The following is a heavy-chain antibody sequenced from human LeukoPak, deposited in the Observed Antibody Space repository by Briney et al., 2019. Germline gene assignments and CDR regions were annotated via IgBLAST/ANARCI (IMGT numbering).Heavy chain of an antibody. Sequence: GASVKVSCKASGYTFTGYYMHWVRQAPGQGLEWMGWINPNSGGTNYAQKFQGRVTMTRDTSISTAYMELSRLRSDDTAVYYCARDKGRIYSSGWYGFDPWGQGTLVTVSS. D-gene: IGHD6-13*01. CDR3: ARDKGRIYSSGWYGFDP. CDR2: INPNSGGT. J-gene: IGHJ5*02. V-gene: IGHV1-2*02. CDR1: GYTFTGYY.